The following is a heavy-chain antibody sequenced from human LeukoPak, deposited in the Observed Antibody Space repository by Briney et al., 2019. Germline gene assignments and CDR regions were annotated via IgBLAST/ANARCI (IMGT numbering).Heavy chain of an antibody. D-gene: IGHD2-21*01. Sequence: GRSLRLSCAASGFTFSSYAMSWVRQAPGKGLEWVSAISGSGGSTYYADSVKGRFTISRDDSKNTLYLQMNSLRAEDTAVYYCAKDKHNYYFDYWGQGTLVTVSS. V-gene: IGHV3-23*01. CDR2: ISGSGGST. CDR1: GFTFSSYA. J-gene: IGHJ4*02. CDR3: AKDKHNYYFDY.